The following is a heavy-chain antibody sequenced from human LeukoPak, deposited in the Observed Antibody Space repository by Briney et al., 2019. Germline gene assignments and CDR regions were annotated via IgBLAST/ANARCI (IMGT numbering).Heavy chain of an antibody. CDR1: GYTFTSYY. J-gene: IGHJ4*02. CDR2: INTSGGST. CDR3: ARDLRGACGGDCYSGFDY. Sequence: ASVKVTCKASGYTFTSYYMHWVRQPPAQGLEWVGIINTSGGSTSYAQKCEGRVTMSRDTSTSTVYMELSSLRSEDTAVYYCARDLRGACGGDCYSGFDYWGQGTLVTVSS. V-gene: IGHV1-46*01. D-gene: IGHD2-21*02.